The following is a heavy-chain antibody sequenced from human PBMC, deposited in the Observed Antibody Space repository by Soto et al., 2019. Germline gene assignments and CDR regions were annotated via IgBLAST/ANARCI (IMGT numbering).Heavy chain of an antibody. CDR3: ARDGPGDCGGDCPDAFDI. D-gene: IGHD2-21*02. Sequence: RASVKVSCKASGYTFTSYYMHWVRQAPGQGLEWMGIINPSGGSTSYAQKFQGRVTMTRDTSTSTVYMELSSLRSEDTAVYYCARDGPGDCGGDCPDAFDIWGQGTMVTVSS. CDR1: GYTFTSYY. V-gene: IGHV1-46*01. CDR2: INPSGGST. J-gene: IGHJ3*02.